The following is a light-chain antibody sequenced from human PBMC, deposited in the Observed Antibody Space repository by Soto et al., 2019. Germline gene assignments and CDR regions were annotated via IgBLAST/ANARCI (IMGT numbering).Light chain of an antibody. CDR3: SSYTSSNTLV. Sequence: QSALTQPASVSGSPGQSITISCTGTSSDVGGFNLVSWYQQHPGKDPKLIIYEATKRPSGVSNRFSGSKSGNTASMTISGLQAEDEADYYCSSYTSSNTLVFGGGTQLTVL. J-gene: IGLJ2*01. CDR2: EAT. CDR1: SSDVGGFNL. V-gene: IGLV2-14*02.